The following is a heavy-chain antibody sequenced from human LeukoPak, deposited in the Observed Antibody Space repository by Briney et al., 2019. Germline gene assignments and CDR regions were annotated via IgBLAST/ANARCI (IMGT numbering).Heavy chain of an antibody. J-gene: IGHJ4*02. V-gene: IGHV4-4*07. CDR2: IFASGTT. D-gene: IGHD1-26*01. CDR3: TRGTVETTAGFE. Sequence: SETLSLTCMVFGTSISSSNSYRWSWVRQPAGKGLEWIGRIFASGTTNYNPSLKSRVTMSVDTPNNQFSLRLSSVTAGDTAVYYCTRGTVETTAGFEWGRGTLVTVSS. CDR1: GTSISSSNSYR.